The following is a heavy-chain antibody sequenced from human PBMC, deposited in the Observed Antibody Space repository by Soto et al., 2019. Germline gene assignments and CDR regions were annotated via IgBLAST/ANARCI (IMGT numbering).Heavy chain of an antibody. V-gene: IGHV4-34*01. CDR2: INHRGRT. Sequence: SETLSLTCAVHGGSLSGYYWSWIRQPPGKGLGWIGEINHRGRTNYNPSLKSRVTISVDTSKNQFSLNLNSVTAADTAVYYCARAGDSSGYAQPWGQGMLVTVSS. D-gene: IGHD3-22*01. CDR1: GGSLSGYY. J-gene: IGHJ5*02. CDR3: ARAGDSSGYAQP.